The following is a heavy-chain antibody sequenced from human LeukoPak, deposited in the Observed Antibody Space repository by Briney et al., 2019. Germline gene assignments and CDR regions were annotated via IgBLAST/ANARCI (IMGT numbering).Heavy chain of an antibody. CDR3: ACSPLQWELRY. D-gene: IGHD1-26*01. CDR2: IHPGDSDT. J-gene: IGHJ4*02. V-gene: IGHV5-51*01. Sequence: GESLKISCKGSGYSFTSNWIGWVRQMPGKGLEWMGLIHPGDSDTRYSPSFQGQVTISADKSISTAYLQWSSLKASDTAMYYCACSPLQWELRYWGQGTLVTVSS. CDR1: GYSFTSNW.